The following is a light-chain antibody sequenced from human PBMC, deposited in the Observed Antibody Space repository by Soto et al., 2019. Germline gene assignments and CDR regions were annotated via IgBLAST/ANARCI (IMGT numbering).Light chain of an antibody. CDR2: GAS. V-gene: IGKV3-20*01. CDR1: QNVLSNY. Sequence: EIVLTQSPGTLSLSPGAGAPLSCWARQNVLSNYLAWYQQKPGQAPRLLIYGASTRATGIPDRFGGSGSGTDFTLTISRLEPEDFAVYYCQQYSFLPRTFGQGTKVDIK. CDR3: QQYSFLPRT. J-gene: IGKJ1*01.